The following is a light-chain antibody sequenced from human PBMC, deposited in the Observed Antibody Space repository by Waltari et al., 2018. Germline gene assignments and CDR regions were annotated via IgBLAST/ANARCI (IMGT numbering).Light chain of an antibody. CDR3: NSRDSSGNHLV. CDR2: GKN. V-gene: IGLV3-19*01. J-gene: IGLJ1*01. Sequence: SSELTQDPAVSVALGQTVRITCQGDSLRSYYASWYQQKPGQAPVRVIYGKNTRPSGIPDRFSGSSSGNTASLTITGAQAEDEADYYCNSRDSSGNHLVFGTGTKVTVL. CDR1: SLRSYY.